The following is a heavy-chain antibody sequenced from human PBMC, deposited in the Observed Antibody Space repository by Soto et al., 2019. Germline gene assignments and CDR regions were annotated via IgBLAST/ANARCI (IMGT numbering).Heavy chain of an antibody. D-gene: IGHD3-22*01. V-gene: IGHV1-46*01. CDR1: GYMFTSYY. CDR2: INPSDGTT. Sequence: ASVKVSCKVSGYMFTSYYIHWVRQAPGQGLEWMGVINPSDGTTSLPQRFQGRFTMTRDTSTTTVYMELSSLRSEDTAEYFCARDKDSSGYTRCFDYWGQGTLVTVS. J-gene: IGHJ4*02. CDR3: ARDKDSSGYTRCFDY.